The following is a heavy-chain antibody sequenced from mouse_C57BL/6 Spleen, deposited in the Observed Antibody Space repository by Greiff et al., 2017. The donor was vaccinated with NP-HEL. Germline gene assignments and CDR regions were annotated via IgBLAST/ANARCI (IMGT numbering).Heavy chain of an antibody. V-gene: IGHV10-1*01. J-gene: IGHJ4*01. CDR2: IRSKSNNYAT. D-gene: IGHD3-2*02. CDR1: GFSFNTYA. Sequence: DVHLVESGGGLVQPKGSLKLSCAASGFSFNTYAMNWVRQAPGKGLEWVARIRSKSNNYATYYAESVKDRFTISRDDSKSMLYLQMNKLKTEDTAMYYCVRHHRTAQAVYAMDYWGQGTSVTVYS. CDR3: VRHHRTAQAVYAMDY.